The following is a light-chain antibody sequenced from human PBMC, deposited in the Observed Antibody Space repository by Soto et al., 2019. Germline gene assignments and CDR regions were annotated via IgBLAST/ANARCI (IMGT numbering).Light chain of an antibody. CDR1: QSISSSY. Sequence: EIVLTQSPGTLSLSPGKRATLSYRASQSISSSYLAWYQQRPGQAPRLLIYGASSRATGIPDRFSGSGSGTEFTLTISRLEPEDFAVYYCQQYHKSPITFGQGTRLEI. CDR2: GAS. J-gene: IGKJ5*01. V-gene: IGKV3-20*01. CDR3: QQYHKSPIT.